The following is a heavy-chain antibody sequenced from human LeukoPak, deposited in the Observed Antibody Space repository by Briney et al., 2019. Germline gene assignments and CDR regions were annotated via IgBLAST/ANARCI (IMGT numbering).Heavy chain of an antibody. CDR1: GGSISSSSYY. D-gene: IGHD4-17*01. Sequence: SETLSLTCTVSGGSISSSSYYWGWIRQPPGKGLEWIGSIYYSGSTYYNPSLKSRVTISVDTSKNQFSLKLSSVTAADTAVYYCARGSSGDYGDYQDYWGQGTLVTVSS. V-gene: IGHV4-39*07. CDR2: IYYSGST. J-gene: IGHJ4*02. CDR3: ARGSSGDYGDYQDY.